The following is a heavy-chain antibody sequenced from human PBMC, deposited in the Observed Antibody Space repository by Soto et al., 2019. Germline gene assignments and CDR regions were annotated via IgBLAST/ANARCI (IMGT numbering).Heavy chain of an antibody. CDR1: GFTFSSYW. CDR2: INPDGSRT. CDR3: ARVAVTTYYFDY. D-gene: IGHD4-17*01. V-gene: IGHV3-74*01. Sequence: EVQLVESGGDLVQPGGSLRLSCAASGFTFSSYWMHWVRQAPGKGLVWVSRINPDGSRTSYADSVKGRFTIPRDNAKNTLYLQMNSLGAEDTAVYYCARVAVTTYYFDYWGQGTLVTVSS. J-gene: IGHJ4*02.